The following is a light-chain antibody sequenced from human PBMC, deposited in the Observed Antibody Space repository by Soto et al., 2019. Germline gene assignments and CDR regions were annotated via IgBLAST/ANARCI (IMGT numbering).Light chain of an antibody. CDR2: EVS. V-gene: IGKV2D-29*01. J-gene: IGKJ5*01. CDR3: MQSIQLPIT. Sequence: DIVMTQTPLSLSVTPGQPASISGKPSQSLAHSDGQTYLYWYQQKPGQPPQLXIYEVSNRFSGVPDRFSGSGAGTDCTRKISRVEAEDVGVYYCMQSIQLPITFGQGTRLEI. CDR1: QSLAHSDGQTY.